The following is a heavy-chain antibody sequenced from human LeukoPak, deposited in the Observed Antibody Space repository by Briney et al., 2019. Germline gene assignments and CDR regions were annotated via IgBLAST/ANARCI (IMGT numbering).Heavy chain of an antibody. CDR1: GFTFSNYA. D-gene: IGHD1-26*01. V-gene: IGHV3-23*01. CDR2: ISGSGGST. Sequence: PGGSLRLSCAASGFTFSNYAMSWVRQAPGKGLEWVSAISGSGGSTYYAGSVKGRFTISRDNSKNTLYLQMNTLRAEDTAVYYCVKGHRIVEASEFDYWGQGTLVTVTS. J-gene: IGHJ4*02. CDR3: VKGHRIVEASEFDY.